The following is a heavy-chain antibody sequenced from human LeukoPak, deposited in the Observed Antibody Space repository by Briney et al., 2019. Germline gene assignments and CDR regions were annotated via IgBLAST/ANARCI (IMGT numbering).Heavy chain of an antibody. V-gene: IGHV3-7*05. CDR1: AITFSNYW. CDR2: IKQDGSEK. Sequence: PGGSLRLSCAASAITFSNYWMSWVRQAPGKGLEWVANIKQDGSEKYYVDSVKSRFTISRDNAKNSLYLQMNSLRAEDTAVYYCARTKGPTLDYWGQGTLVTVSS. J-gene: IGHJ4*02. CDR3: ARTKGPTLDY.